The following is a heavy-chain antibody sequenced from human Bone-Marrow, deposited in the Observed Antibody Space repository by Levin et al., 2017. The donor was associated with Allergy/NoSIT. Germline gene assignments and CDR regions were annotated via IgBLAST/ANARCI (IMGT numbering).Heavy chain of an antibody. CDR2: ISSSGSSI. Sequence: PGGSLRLSCEAPAYPFSTYDMNWVRQVPGKGLEWLSYISSSGSSIYYADSVKGRFTISRDSAKNSLYLQMNSLRVEDTAVYYCARDLPWHTVTWGQGTLVTVSS. J-gene: IGHJ5*02. CDR1: AYPFSTYD. D-gene: IGHD5-12*01. CDR3: ARDLPWHTVT. V-gene: IGHV3-48*03.